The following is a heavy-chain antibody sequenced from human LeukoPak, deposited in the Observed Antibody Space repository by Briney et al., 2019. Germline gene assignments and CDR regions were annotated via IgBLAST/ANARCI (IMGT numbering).Heavy chain of an antibody. D-gene: IGHD2-2*01. CDR2: ISGSGGST. V-gene: IGHV3-23*01. J-gene: IGHJ4*02. Sequence: TGGSLRLSCAASGFTFSSYAMSWVRQAPGKGLEWVSAISGSGGSTYYADSVKGRFTISRDNSKNTLYLQMNSLRAEDTAVYYCAKDGDIVVVPALIHFDYWGQGTLVTVSS. CDR1: GFTFSSYA. CDR3: AKDGDIVVVPALIHFDY.